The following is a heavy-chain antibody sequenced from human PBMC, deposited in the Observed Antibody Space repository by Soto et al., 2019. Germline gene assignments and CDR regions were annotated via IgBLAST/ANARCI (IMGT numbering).Heavy chain of an antibody. Sequence: QVQLQESGPGLVKPSQTLSLTCTVSGGSISRGNYFWSWIRQPPGKGLEWIGYMYYTGSSFYNPSLKSRVTISVDTSKNQFSLKLSTVTAADTAVYYCARTGRMVVNYFAMDVWGQGTTVTVSS. J-gene: IGHJ6*02. CDR2: MYYTGSS. D-gene: IGHD3-10*01. CDR3: ARTGRMVVNYFAMDV. CDR1: GGSISRGNYF. V-gene: IGHV4-30-4*01.